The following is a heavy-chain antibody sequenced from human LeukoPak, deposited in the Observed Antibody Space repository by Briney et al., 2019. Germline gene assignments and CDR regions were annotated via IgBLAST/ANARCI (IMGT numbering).Heavy chain of an antibody. D-gene: IGHD2-2*02. V-gene: IGHV1-18*01. CDR2: ISAYNGNT. Sequence: ASVKVSCKAAGYTFTSYGISWVRQAPGQGFEWMGWISAYNGNTNYAQKLQGRGTMTTDTSTSTAYMELRSLRSDDTAVYYCARGLTVVVPAAIPVDYYYYMDVWGQGTMVTV. CDR3: ARGLTVVVPAAIPVDYYYYMDV. J-gene: IGHJ6*03. CDR1: GYTFTSYG.